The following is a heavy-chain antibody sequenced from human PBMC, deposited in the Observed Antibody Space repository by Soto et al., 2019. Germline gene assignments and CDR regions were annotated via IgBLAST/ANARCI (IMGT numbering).Heavy chain of an antibody. Sequence: SETLSLTCAVSGGSISSGGYSWSWIRQPPGKGLEWIGYMYHSGSTYYNPSLKSRATISIDRSKNQFSLKLSSVTAADTAVYYCVRHRRSGIYFYLDYWGQGTLVTVSS. V-gene: IGHV4-30-2*01. CDR2: MYHSGST. CDR3: VRHRRSGIYFYLDY. D-gene: IGHD1-26*01. J-gene: IGHJ4*02. CDR1: GGSISSGGYS.